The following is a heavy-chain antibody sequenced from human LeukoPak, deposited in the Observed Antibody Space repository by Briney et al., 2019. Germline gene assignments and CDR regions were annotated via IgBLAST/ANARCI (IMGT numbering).Heavy chain of an antibody. CDR1: GGSVSSNRFY. Sequence: SETLSLTCTVSGGSVSSNRFYWGWIRQSPGKGLEWIGSMYYSGGTYHNPSLKSRVTISADPSKNQVSLKLSSVTAADTAVYYCARRPHYDYVWGSYRTKYNWFDPWGQGTLVTVSS. CDR3: ARRPHYDYVWGSYRTKYNWFDP. D-gene: IGHD3-16*02. V-gene: IGHV4-39*07. CDR2: MYYSGGT. J-gene: IGHJ5*02.